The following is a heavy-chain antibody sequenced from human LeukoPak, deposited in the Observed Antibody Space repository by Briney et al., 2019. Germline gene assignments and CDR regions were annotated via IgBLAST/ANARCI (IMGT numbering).Heavy chain of an antibody. CDR2: IDYSGST. J-gene: IGHJ4*02. CDR3: ARQSGSYFIY. D-gene: IGHD1-26*01. CDR1: GGSISSYY. V-gene: IGHV4-59*08. Sequence: PSETLSLTCTVSGGSISSYYWSWIRQPPGTGLEWIGYIDYSGSTNYNPSLKSRVTISVDTSKTQCSLKLSSVTAPDTAVYHGARQSGSYFIYWGQGTLVTVSS.